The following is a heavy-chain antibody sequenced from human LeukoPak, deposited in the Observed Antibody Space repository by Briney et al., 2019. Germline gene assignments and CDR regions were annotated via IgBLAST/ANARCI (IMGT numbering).Heavy chain of an antibody. CDR3: ARARTTRGFDY. V-gene: IGHV3-33*01. CDR1: GFTFNSYG. J-gene: IGHJ4*02. Sequence: PGGSLRLSCAASGFTFNSYGIHWVRQAPGKGLEWVAFIWYDGSNKYYADPVKGRFTISRDNSKNTLYLQMNSLRAEDTAVYYCARARTTRGFDYWGQGTLVTVSS. D-gene: IGHD4-17*01. CDR2: IWYDGSNK.